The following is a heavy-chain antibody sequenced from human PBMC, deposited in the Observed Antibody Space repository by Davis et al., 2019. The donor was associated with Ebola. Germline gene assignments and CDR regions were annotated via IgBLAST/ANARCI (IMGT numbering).Heavy chain of an antibody. CDR1: GFTFSSYA. Sequence: GESLKISCAASGFTFSSYAMSWVRQAPGKGLEWVSAISGSGGSTYYADSVKGRFTISRDNSKNTLYLQMNSLRAEDTAVYYCAKDCGSTSWWGYYDNGPAAFDIWGQGTMVTVSS. CDR2: ISGSGGST. J-gene: IGHJ3*02. CDR3: AKDCGSTSWWGYYDNGPAAFDI. D-gene: IGHD2-2*01. V-gene: IGHV3-23*01.